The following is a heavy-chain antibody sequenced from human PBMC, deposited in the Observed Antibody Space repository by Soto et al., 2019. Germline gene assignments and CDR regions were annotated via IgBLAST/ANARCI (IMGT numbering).Heavy chain of an antibody. V-gene: IGHV3-48*01. CDR1: GFIFSTYS. Sequence: GGSLRLSCSASGFIFSTYSMNWVRQAPGKGLEWVSYISSSSSTIYYADSVKGRFTISRDNAKNSLYLQMNSLRAEDTAVYYCAGQGGSRLNWFDPWGQGTLVTVSS. CDR2: ISSSSSTI. D-gene: IGHD6-13*01. J-gene: IGHJ5*02. CDR3: AGQGGSRLNWFDP.